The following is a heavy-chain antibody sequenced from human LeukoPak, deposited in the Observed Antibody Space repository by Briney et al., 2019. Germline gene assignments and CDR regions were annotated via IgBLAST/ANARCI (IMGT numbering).Heavy chain of an antibody. D-gene: IGHD3-22*01. J-gene: IGHJ5*02. V-gene: IGHV1-8*01. Sequence: ASVKVSCKASGYTFTSYDINWVRQATGQGLEWMGWMNPNSGNTGYAQKFQGRVTMTRNTSISTAYMELSSLRSEDTAVYYCARDRYYDSSGYYPTGWFDPWGQGTLVTVSS. CDR1: GYTFTSYD. CDR3: ARDRYYDSSGYYPTGWFDP. CDR2: MNPNSGNT.